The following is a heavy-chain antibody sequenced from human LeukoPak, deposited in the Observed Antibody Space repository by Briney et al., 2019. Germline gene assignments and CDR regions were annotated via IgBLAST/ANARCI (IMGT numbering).Heavy chain of an antibody. J-gene: IGHJ1*01. CDR3: AYRRYCSSTSCPPYFQH. D-gene: IGHD2-2*01. CDR1: GGSLSSSSYY. Sequence: SETLSLTCTVSGGSLSSSSYYWGWIRQPPGKGLEWIGSIYYSGSTYYNPSLKSRVTISVDTSKNQFSLKLSSVTAADTAVYYCAYRRYCSSTSCPPYFQHWGQGTLVTVSS. V-gene: IGHV4-39*01. CDR2: IYYSGST.